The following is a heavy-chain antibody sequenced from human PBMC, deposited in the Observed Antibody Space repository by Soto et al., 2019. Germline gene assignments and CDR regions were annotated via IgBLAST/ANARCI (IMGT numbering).Heavy chain of an antibody. CDR3: ARECSGGSCHPNFDY. Sequence: QVQLVQSGAEVKKPGASVKVSCKASGYTFTSYGISWVRQAPGQGLEWMGWISAYNGNTNYAQKLQGRVTMTTDTATSTAYMELRSLRSDDTAVYYCARECSGGSCHPNFDYWGQGTLVTVSS. D-gene: IGHD2-15*01. CDR1: GYTFTSYG. CDR2: ISAYNGNT. J-gene: IGHJ4*02. V-gene: IGHV1-18*01.